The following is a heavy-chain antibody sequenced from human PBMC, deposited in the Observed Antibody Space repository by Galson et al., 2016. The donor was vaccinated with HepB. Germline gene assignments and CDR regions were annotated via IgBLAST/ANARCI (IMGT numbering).Heavy chain of an antibody. Sequence: SLRLSCAASGFTFSTYAMNWVRQAPGKGLQWVSYISSSSAFIYYADSVKGRFTVSRDSAKNSLYLQMNSLRAEDAAVYYCARDRYWNYGPYYYAMDVWGQGTTVTVSS. D-gene: IGHD1-7*01. J-gene: IGHJ6*02. CDR3: ARDRYWNYGPYYYAMDV. V-gene: IGHV3-21*01. CDR2: ISSSSAFI. CDR1: GFTFSTYA.